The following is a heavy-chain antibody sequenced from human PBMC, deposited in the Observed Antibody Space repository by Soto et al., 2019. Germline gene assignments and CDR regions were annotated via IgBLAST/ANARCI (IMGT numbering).Heavy chain of an antibody. J-gene: IGHJ4*02. D-gene: IGHD3-16*01. CDR2: IDKNGSGK. CDR1: GFSFSDFP. Sequence: DVQLVESGGGLVQPGGSLRLSCAASGFSFSDFPMSWARQTSGRGLEWVATIDKNGSGKSYVDYVRGRFTISRDNAESSLSRQMTSLTAEDTALYYGVRDLGFGNTLWVQGTLVTVS. V-gene: IGHV3-7*01. CDR3: VRDLGFGNTL.